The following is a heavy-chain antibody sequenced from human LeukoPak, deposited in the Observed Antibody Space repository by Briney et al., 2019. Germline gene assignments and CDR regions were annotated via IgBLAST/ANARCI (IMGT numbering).Heavy chain of an antibody. J-gene: IGHJ5*02. CDR1: GFTFSDYY. V-gene: IGHV3-11*04. Sequence: GGSLRLSCAASGFTFSDYYMSWIRQAPGKGLEWVSYISSSGGTIYYADSVKGRFTISRDNAKNSLYLQMNSLRAEDTAVYYCARFVVVPENWFDPWGQGTLVTVSS. D-gene: IGHD2-21*01. CDR2: ISSSGGTI. CDR3: ARFVVVPENWFDP.